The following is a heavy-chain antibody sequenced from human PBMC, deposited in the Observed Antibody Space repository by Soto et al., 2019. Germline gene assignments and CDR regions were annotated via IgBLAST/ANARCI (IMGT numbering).Heavy chain of an antibody. V-gene: IGHV4-30-4*01. CDR2: IFDSGST. CDR3: AREIMPLTNDWYFDL. CDR1: GGSISGGVHS. D-gene: IGHD2-8*01. J-gene: IGHJ2*01. Sequence: QVQLQESGPGLVKPSETLSLTCTVSGGSISGGVHSWRWIRQPPGKGLEWIGHIFDSGSTYYNQSLKTRLTISVDTSKNQFSLRLSSVTAADTAVYYCAREIMPLTNDWYFDLWGRGTLVTVSS.